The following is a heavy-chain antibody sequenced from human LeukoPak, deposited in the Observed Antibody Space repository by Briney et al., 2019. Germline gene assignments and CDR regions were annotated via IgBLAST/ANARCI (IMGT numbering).Heavy chain of an antibody. CDR2: IYYSGST. CDR1: GGSISSGGYY. V-gene: IGHV4-61*08. D-gene: IGHD3-9*01. Sequence: PSETLSLTCTVSGGSISSGGYYWSWIRQHPGKGLEWIGYIYYSGSTNYNPSLKSRVTISVDTSKNQFSLKLSSVTAADTAVYYCARSSYDILTGYYPYDYWGQGTLVTVSS. J-gene: IGHJ4*02. CDR3: ARSSYDILTGYYPYDY.